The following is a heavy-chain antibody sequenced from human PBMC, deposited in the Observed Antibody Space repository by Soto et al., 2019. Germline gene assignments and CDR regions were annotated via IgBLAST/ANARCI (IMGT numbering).Heavy chain of an antibody. CDR2: ISWNSGSI. Sequence: QPGGSLRLSCAASGFTFDDYAMHWVRQAPGKGLEWVSGISWNSGSIGYADSVKGRFTISRDNAKNSLYLQMNSLRAEDTALYYCAKSSEIAAARYNWFDPWGQGTRVTVSS. CDR3: AKSSEIAAARYNWFDP. V-gene: IGHV3-9*01. J-gene: IGHJ5*02. D-gene: IGHD6-13*01. CDR1: GFTFDDYA.